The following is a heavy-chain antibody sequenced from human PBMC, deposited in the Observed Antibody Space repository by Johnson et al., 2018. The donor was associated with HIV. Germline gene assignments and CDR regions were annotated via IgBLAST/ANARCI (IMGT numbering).Heavy chain of an antibody. J-gene: IGHJ3*02. CDR3: ARVSPVGLLSEAAAFDI. D-gene: IGHD2-21*01. Sequence: VQLVESGGGFFQPGGSLRLSCAASGFIVSSNYMGWVRQAPGKGLEWVAVIYSGGSTYYADSVKGRFTISRDNSKNTLYLQMNSLRAEDTAVYYCARVSPVGLLSEAAAFDIWGKGTMVTVSS. V-gene: IGHV3-66*03. CDR1: GFIVSSNY. CDR2: IYSGGST.